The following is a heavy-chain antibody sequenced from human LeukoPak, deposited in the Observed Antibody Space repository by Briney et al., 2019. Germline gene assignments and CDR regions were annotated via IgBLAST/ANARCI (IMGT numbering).Heavy chain of an antibody. J-gene: IGHJ4*02. CDR3: ARAQQQLDCFDY. CDR1: GFTLSSYA. V-gene: IGHV3-30*04. D-gene: IGHD6-13*01. Sequence: GGSLRLSCAASGFTLSSYAMHWVRQAPGKGLGGGAVISYDGSNKYYADSVKGRFTISRDNSKNTLYLQMSSLRAEDTAVYYCARAQQQLDCFDYWGQGTLVTVSS. CDR2: ISYDGSNK.